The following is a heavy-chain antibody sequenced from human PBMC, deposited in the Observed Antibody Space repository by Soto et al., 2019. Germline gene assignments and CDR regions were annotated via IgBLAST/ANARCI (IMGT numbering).Heavy chain of an antibody. Sequence: QVQLQESGPGLVKPSETLSLTCTVSGGSISSYYWSWIRQPPGKGLEWIGYIYYSGSTNYNPSLKSRVTISVDTSKNQFSLKLSSVTAADTAVYYCARDRAFCSSTSCQGDYYYGMDVWGQGTTVTVSS. CDR1: GGSISSYY. CDR2: IYYSGST. CDR3: ARDRAFCSSTSCQGDYYYGMDV. V-gene: IGHV4-59*01. J-gene: IGHJ6*02. D-gene: IGHD2-2*01.